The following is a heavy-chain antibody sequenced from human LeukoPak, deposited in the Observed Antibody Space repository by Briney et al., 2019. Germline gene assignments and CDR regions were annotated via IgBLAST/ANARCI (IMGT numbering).Heavy chain of an antibody. CDR3: AKGVGGQLWSNAGDY. CDR2: ISWDGGST. D-gene: IGHD5-18*01. Sequence: GGSLRLSRAASGFTFDDYTMHWVRQAPGKGLEWVSLISWDGGSTYYADSVKGRFTISRDNSKNSLYLQMNSLRTEDTALYYCAKGVGGQLWSNAGDYWGQGTLVTVSS. J-gene: IGHJ4*02. CDR1: GFTFDDYT. V-gene: IGHV3-43*01.